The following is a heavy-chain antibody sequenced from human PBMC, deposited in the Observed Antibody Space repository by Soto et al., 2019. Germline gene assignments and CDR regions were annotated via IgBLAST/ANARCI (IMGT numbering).Heavy chain of an antibody. J-gene: IGHJ4*02. CDR2: IRFDGSNI. D-gene: IGHD1-26*01. CDR3: ARDGVGATTYFGYFDY. Sequence: PGGSLRLSCAASGFTFSGYGMHWVRQAPGKGLEWVAIIRFDGSNIYYADSVKGRFTISRDNSKNTLSLQMNSLRAEDTAFYYCARDGVGATTYFGYFDYWGQGTLVTVSS. V-gene: IGHV3-33*01. CDR1: GFTFSGYG.